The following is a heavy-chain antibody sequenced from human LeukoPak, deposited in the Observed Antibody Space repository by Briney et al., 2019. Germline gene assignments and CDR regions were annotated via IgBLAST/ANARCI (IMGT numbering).Heavy chain of an antibody. CDR1: GYTFTGYY. J-gene: IGHJ4*02. D-gene: IGHD6-19*01. V-gene: IGHV1-2*02. Sequence: ASVKVSCKASGYTFTGYYMHWVRQAPGQGLEWMGWINPNSGGTNYAQKFQGRVTMTRDTSISTAYMELSRLRSDDTAVYYCARGAIGTPSAFMYSSGWYTRSTPSGSLDYWGQGTLVTVSS. CDR2: INPNSGGT. CDR3: ARGAIGTPSAFMYSSGWYTRSTPSGSLDY.